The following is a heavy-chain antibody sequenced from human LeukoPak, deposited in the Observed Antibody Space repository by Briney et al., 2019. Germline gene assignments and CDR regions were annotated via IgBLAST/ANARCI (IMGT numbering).Heavy chain of an antibody. V-gene: IGHV3-21*05. Sequence: GGSLRLSCAASGFTFSSYSMNWVRQAPGKGLEWVSYISSSSSYIYYADSVKGRFTISRDNAKNSLYLQMNNLRAEDTAVYYCAKPSYGDPLDAFDIWGQGTMVTVSS. D-gene: IGHD4-17*01. CDR1: GFTFSSYS. CDR3: AKPSYGDPLDAFDI. CDR2: ISSSSSYI. J-gene: IGHJ3*02.